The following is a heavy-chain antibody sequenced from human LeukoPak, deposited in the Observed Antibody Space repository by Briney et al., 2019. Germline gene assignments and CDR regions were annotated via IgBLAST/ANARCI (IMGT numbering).Heavy chain of an antibody. CDR1: GYIFTSYF. CDR2: INPSGGST. Sequence: GASVKVSCKASGYIFTSYFMHWVRQAPGQGLEWMGLINPSGGSTRYAQKFQGRVTMTRDMSTSTVYMELSSLRSEDTAVYYCARALPHRRLMDTTMEQHWFDPWGQGTPVTVSS. J-gene: IGHJ5*02. D-gene: IGHD5-18*01. V-gene: IGHV1-46*01. CDR3: ARALPHRRLMDTTMEQHWFDP.